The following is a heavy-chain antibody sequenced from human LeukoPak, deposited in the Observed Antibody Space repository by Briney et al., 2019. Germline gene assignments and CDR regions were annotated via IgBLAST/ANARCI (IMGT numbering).Heavy chain of an antibody. CDR2: IWYDGSNK. CDR1: GFTFSSYG. J-gene: IGHJ4*02. V-gene: IGHV3-33*01. D-gene: IGHD3-16*01. Sequence: PGRSLRLSCAASGFTFSSYGMHWVRQAPGKGLEWVAGIWYDGSNKYYADSVKGRFTISRDNSKNTLYLQMNSLRAEDTAVYYCARVGGYFDYWGQGTLVTVSS. CDR3: ARVGGYFDY.